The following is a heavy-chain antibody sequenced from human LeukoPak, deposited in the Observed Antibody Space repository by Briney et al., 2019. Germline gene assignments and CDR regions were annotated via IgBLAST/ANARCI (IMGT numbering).Heavy chain of an antibody. V-gene: IGHV3-48*01. D-gene: IGHD6-19*01. Sequence: GGSLRLSCAASGFTFSSYGMTWVRQAPGKGLEWVSYISSSSSTIYYADSVKGRFTISRDNSKNTLYLQMNSLRAEDTAVYYCAKDDSSGWRYYYYYYMDVWGKGTTVTISS. CDR2: ISSSSSTI. J-gene: IGHJ6*03. CDR1: GFTFSSYG. CDR3: AKDDSSGWRYYYYYYMDV.